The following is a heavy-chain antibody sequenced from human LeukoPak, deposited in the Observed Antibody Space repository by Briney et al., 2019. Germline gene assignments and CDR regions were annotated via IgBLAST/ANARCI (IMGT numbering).Heavy chain of an antibody. CDR1: GFTFSSYA. CDR3: AKDHDFWSGYARAANFDY. CDR2: ISGNGGST. Sequence: PGGSLRLSCAASGFTFSSYAMSWVRQAPGKGLEWVSAISGNGGSTYYADSVKGRFTISRDNSKNTLYLQMNSLRAEDTAVYYCAKDHDFWSGYARAANFDYWGQGTLVTVSS. V-gene: IGHV3-23*01. D-gene: IGHD3-3*01. J-gene: IGHJ4*02.